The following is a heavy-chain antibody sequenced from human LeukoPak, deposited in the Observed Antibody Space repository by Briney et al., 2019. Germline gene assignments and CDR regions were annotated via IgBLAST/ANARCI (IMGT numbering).Heavy chain of an antibody. Sequence: SETLSLTCTVSGGSISSSSYYWGWIRQPPGKGLEWIGSIYYSGSTYYNPSLKSRVTISVDTSKNQFSRKLSSVTAADTAVYYCARHERIRGVHWGQGTLVTVSS. CDR1: GGSISSSSYY. J-gene: IGHJ4*02. CDR3: ARHERIRGVH. V-gene: IGHV4-39*01. CDR2: IYYSGST. D-gene: IGHD3-10*01.